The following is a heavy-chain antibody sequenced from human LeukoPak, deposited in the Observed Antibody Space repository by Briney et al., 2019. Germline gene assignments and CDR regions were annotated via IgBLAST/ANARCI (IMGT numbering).Heavy chain of an antibody. Sequence: PGGSLRLSCAASGFTFSSYGMHWVRQAPGKGLGWVASIKHDAIEKHYADSVKGRFTVSRDNGRNSLYLEMKSLRVEDTAVYYCSREFEPWGQGTLVIVSS. CDR1: GFTFSSYG. CDR2: IKHDAIEK. CDR3: SREFEP. J-gene: IGHJ5*02. V-gene: IGHV3-7*01.